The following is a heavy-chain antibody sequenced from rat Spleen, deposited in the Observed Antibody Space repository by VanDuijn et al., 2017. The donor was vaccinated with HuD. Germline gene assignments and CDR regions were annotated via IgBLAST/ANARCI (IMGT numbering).Heavy chain of an antibody. CDR3: ARGWDDYYFDF. CDR2: IWGDGST. J-gene: IGHJ2*01. Sequence: QVQLKESGPGLVQPSQTLSLTCTVSGFSLISYAVNWVRQPPGKGLEWMGGIWGDGSTKYNSVLKSRLSISRDTSKSQVFLKMNSLQTDDTATYFCARGWDDYYFDFWGQGVMVTVSS. CDR1: GFSLISYA. V-gene: IGHV2-15*01. D-gene: IGHD4-6*01.